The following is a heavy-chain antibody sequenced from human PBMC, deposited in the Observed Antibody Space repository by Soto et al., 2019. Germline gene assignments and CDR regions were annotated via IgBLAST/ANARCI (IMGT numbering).Heavy chain of an antibody. CDR3: ARDFYGGTSSGYYYYGIDV. D-gene: IGHD3-22*01. CDR1: GGSISSYY. CDR2: IYASGST. V-gene: IGHV4-4*07. Sequence: SETLSLTCTVSGGSISSYYWSWIRQPAGKGLESIGRIYASGSTNYNPSLKSRVTMSVDTSKNQFSLELTSVTAADTAVYYCARDFYGGTSSGYYYYGIDVWGQGTTVTVSS. J-gene: IGHJ6*02.